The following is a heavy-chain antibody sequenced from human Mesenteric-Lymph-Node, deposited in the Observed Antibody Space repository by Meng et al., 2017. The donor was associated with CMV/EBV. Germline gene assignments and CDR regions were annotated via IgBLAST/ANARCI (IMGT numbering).Heavy chain of an antibody. V-gene: IGHV3-21*06. CDR3: ARDPSLGKWNPRAVFGMDV. D-gene: IGHD1-20*01. CDR2: ISTTSSYK. J-gene: IGHJ6*02. Sequence: GESLKIFCVASGFTFKDYTMNWVRQAPGKGLEWVSFISTTSSYKYYADSLKGRFSISRDNTKNSLYLQINSLRAEDTAVYYCARDPSLGKWNPRAVFGMDVWGQGTTVTVSS. CDR1: GFTFKDYT.